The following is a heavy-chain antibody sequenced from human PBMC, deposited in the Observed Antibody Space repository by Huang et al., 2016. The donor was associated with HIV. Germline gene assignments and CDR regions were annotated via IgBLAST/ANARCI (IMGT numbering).Heavy chain of an antibody. V-gene: IGHV1-18*01. CDR1: GYTFSSYG. Sequence: QIQLMQSGPELKQPGASVTVSCMASGYTFSSYGITWVRQAPGQGPEWMGWISASSGDTEYEQKFRSRVTLTTGTTTNIAYMELRSLRSDDTAKYYCARDPKYHRIGYYRQRRGIDIWGQGTMVIVSS. D-gene: IGHD3-22*01. J-gene: IGHJ3*02. CDR2: ISASSGDT. CDR3: ARDPKYHRIGYYRQRRGIDI.